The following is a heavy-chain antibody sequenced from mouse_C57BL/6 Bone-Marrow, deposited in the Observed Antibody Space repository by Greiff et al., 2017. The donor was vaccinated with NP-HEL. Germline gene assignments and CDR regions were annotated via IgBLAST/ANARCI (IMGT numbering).Heavy chain of an antibody. Sequence: VQLQQPGPELVKPGASVKISCKASGYTFTDYNMNWVKQSNGKSLEWIGIINPNYGTTSYNQKFKGKATLTVDQSSSTAYMQLNSLTSEDSAVYDCARERSYYDSSYDYWGQGTTLTVSS. V-gene: IGHV1-39*01. CDR3: ARERSYYDSSYDY. CDR1: GYTFTDYN. CDR2: INPNYGTT. D-gene: IGHD1-1*01. J-gene: IGHJ2*01.